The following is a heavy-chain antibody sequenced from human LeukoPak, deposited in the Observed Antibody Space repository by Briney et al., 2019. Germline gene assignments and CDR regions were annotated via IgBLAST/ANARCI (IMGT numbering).Heavy chain of an antibody. CDR2: ISSSSVTK. J-gene: IGHJ4*02. CDR3: ARDGGPLGYRAH. Sequence: GGSLRLSCAASGFTFSSYSMNWVRQAPGKGLGWVSYISSSSVTKYYADSAKGRFTISRDNAKNSLYLQMNSLRAEDAAVYYCARDGGPLGYRAHWGQGTLVTVSS. V-gene: IGHV3-48*04. CDR1: GFTFSSYS. D-gene: IGHD3-16*01.